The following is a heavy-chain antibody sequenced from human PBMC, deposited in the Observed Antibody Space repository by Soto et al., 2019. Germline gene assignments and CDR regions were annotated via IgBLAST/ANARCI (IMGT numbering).Heavy chain of an antibody. J-gene: IGHJ4*02. CDR2: IFHNGGT. Sequence: QIQLQESGSGLVKPSRTLSLTCAVSGYSISSGGYYWSWIRQPQGKGLEWIGYIFHNGGTYYNPSLESRVTISLDRSKNQFSLKVSTVTAADTALYYCARLDGYNAFDFWGQGNLVTVSS. D-gene: IGHD5-12*01. CDR3: ARLDGYNAFDF. V-gene: IGHV4-30-2*01. CDR1: GYSISSGGYY.